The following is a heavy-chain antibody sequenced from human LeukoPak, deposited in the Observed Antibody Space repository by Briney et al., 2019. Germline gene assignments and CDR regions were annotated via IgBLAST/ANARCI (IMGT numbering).Heavy chain of an antibody. CDR1: GGSSSGYY. J-gene: IGHJ4*02. V-gene: IGHV4-34*01. D-gene: IGHD6-19*01. CDR2: INHSGST. CDR3: ARGTVSSGWDDYFDY. Sequence: PSETLSLTCAVYGGSSSGYYWSWIRQPPGKGLEWIGEINHSGSTNYNPPLKSRVTISVDTSKNQFSLKLSSVTAADTAVYYCARGTVSSGWDDYFDYWGQGTLVTVSS.